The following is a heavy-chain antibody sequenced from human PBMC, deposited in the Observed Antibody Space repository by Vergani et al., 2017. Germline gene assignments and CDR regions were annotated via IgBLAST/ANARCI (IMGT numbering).Heavy chain of an antibody. D-gene: IGHD6-19*01. J-gene: IGHJ4*02. V-gene: IGHV3-64*04. CDR1: GFTFSSYA. CDR3: ARGWRAVAGPVDY. CDR2: ISSNGGST. Sequence: QVQLVESGGGVVQPGRSLRLSCAASGFTFSSYAMHWVRQAPGKGLEYVSAISSNGGSTYYADSVKGRFTISRDNSKNTLYLQMNSLRAEDTAVYYCARGWRAVAGPVDYWGQGTLVTVSS.